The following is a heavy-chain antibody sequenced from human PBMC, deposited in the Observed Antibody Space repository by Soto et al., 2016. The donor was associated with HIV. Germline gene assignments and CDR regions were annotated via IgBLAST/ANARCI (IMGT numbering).Heavy chain of an antibody. CDR1: GYTFTNYD. D-gene: IGHD5-12*01. V-gene: IGHV1-8*01. CDR3: ARGGDGYNYYFDH. CDR2: LNPRNGKV. Sequence: QVQLVQSGAEVKKPGASFRVSCQAFGYTFTNYDVNWVRQGPGQGLEWMGWLNPRNGKVGYAQRFQDRVTITRDTSISTIYLEVRSLREDDTAIYYCARGGDGYNYYFDHWGQGTLVTVTS. J-gene: IGHJ4*02.